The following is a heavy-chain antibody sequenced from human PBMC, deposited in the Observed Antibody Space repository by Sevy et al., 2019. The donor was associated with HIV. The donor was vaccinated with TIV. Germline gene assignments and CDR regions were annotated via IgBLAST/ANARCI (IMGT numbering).Heavy chain of an antibody. D-gene: IGHD1-26*01. CDR1: GYTFTGYY. V-gene: IGHV1-2*02. Sequence: ASVKVSCKASGYTFTGYYMHWVRQAPGQGLEWMGWINPNSGGTNYAQKFEGRVTRTRDTSSSTAVMELSRQRSDDTAVYYCARDRSYSSPFLVDYWGQGTLVTVSS. CDR2: INPNSGGT. CDR3: ARDRSYSSPFLVDY. J-gene: IGHJ4*02.